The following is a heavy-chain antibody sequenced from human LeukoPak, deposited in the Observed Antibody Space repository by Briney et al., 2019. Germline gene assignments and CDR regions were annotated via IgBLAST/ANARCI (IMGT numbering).Heavy chain of an antibody. Sequence: TQTLSLTCAVSGGSISSGGYSWSWIRQPPGKGLEWIGYIYHSGSTYYNPSLKSRVTISVDRSKNQFSLKLSSVTAADTAVYYCARGGDGTRIDYWGQGTLVTVSS. CDR1: GGSISSGGYS. CDR3: ARGGDGTRIDY. J-gene: IGHJ4*02. CDR2: IYHSGST. V-gene: IGHV4-30-2*01. D-gene: IGHD5-24*01.